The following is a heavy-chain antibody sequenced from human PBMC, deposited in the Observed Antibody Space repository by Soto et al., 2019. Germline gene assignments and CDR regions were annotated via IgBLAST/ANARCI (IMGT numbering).Heavy chain of an antibody. Sequence: ASVKVSCKASGYTFTGYYMHWVRQAPGQGLEWMGWINPNSGGTNYAQKFQGWVTMTRDTSISTAYMELSRLRSDDTAVYYCARGPSRYCSGGSCYWFMGGCDYWGPGTLVTVSS. J-gene: IGHJ4*02. CDR1: GYTFTGYY. V-gene: IGHV1-2*04. D-gene: IGHD2-15*01. CDR3: ARGPSRYCSGGSCYWFMGGCDY. CDR2: INPNSGGT.